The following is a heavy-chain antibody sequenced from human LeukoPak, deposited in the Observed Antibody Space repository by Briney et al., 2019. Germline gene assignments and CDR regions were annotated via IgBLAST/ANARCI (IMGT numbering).Heavy chain of an antibody. CDR2: ISGSGGST. V-gene: IGHV3-23*01. CDR3: AKRPTNSGSYFTVIYYFDY. J-gene: IGHJ4*02. Sequence: GGSLRLSCAASGFTFGSYAMSWVRQAPGKGLEWVSAISGSGGSTYYADSVKGRFTISRDNSKNTLYLQMNGLRAEDTAVYYCAKRPTNSGSYFTVIYYFDYWGQGTLVTVSS. D-gene: IGHD1-26*01. CDR1: GFTFGSYA.